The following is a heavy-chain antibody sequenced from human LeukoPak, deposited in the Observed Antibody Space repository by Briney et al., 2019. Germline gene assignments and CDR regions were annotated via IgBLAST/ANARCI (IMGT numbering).Heavy chain of an antibody. V-gene: IGHV4-39*01. Sequence: SETLSLTCTVSGGSISSSSYYWGWIRQPPGKGLEWIGSIYYSGSSFYNPSLKSRVTISVDTSKNQFSLKLRSVTAADTAVYYCARLAYSSGWYIFTFDYWGQGTLVTVSS. D-gene: IGHD6-19*01. CDR3: ARLAYSSGWYIFTFDY. CDR1: GGSISSSSYY. J-gene: IGHJ4*02. CDR2: IYYSGSS.